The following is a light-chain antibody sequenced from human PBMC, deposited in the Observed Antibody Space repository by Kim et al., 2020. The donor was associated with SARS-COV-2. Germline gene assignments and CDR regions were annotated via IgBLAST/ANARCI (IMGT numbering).Light chain of an antibody. V-gene: IGKV1-33*01. Sequence: DIQMTQSPYSLSAAVGDRVTITCQASQDITNYLNWYQQKPGKAPKLLIYEASNLETGVPSRFSGSGSGTDYTFSISRLQPEDVATYYCQQYDNLPLTFGGGTKVDIK. CDR2: EAS. J-gene: IGKJ4*01. CDR3: QQYDNLPLT. CDR1: QDITNY.